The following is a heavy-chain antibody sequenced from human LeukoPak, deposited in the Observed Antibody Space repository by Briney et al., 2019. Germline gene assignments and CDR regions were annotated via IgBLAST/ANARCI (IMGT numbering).Heavy chain of an antibody. CDR3: ARARGGLVRFNY. J-gene: IGHJ4*02. D-gene: IGHD3/OR15-3a*01. CDR1: GFTVSTDY. Sequence: GSLRLSCAASGFTVSTDYMIWVREAPGKGLEWVSLIYSGGYTYYADSVRGRFTISRDNSKNTLYLQMSSLRAEDTAVYYCARARGGLVRFNYWGQGTLVTVSS. CDR2: IYSGGYT. V-gene: IGHV3-53*01.